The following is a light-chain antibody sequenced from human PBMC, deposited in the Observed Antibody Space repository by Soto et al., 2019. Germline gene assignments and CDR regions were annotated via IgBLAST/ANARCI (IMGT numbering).Light chain of an antibody. Sequence: QSALTQPPSVSGAPGQRVTISCTGSSSSIGAGFDVQWYQQLPGTAPKLLIYGNNNRPSGVPDRFSGSKSGSSASLAITGLQAEDEADYYCQSYDSSLSGVVFGGGTKVTVL. V-gene: IGLV1-40*01. CDR2: GNN. CDR3: QSYDSSLSGVV. CDR1: SSSIGAGFD. J-gene: IGLJ3*02.